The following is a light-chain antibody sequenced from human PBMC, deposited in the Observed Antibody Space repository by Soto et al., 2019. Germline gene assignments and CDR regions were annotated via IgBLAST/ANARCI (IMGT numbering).Light chain of an antibody. V-gene: IGKV3-20*01. CDR3: QQYGSSPRVT. CDR2: GAS. CDR1: QSVSSNY. Sequence: EIVLTQSPGTLSLSPGERATRSCRASQSVSSNYLAWYQQKPGQAPRLLIYGASSRATGIPDRFSGSGSGTDFTLTISRLEPEDFAVYYCQQYGSSPRVTFGGGTKVEIK. J-gene: IGKJ4*01.